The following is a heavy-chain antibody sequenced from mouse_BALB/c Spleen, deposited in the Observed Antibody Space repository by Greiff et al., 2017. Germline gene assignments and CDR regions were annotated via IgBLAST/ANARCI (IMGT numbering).Heavy chain of an antibody. CDR2: INPYNGAT. V-gene: IGHV1-31*01. Sequence: EVQLQQSGPELVKPGASVKISCKASGYSFTGYYMHWVKQSHVKSLEWIGRINPYNGATSYNQNFKDKASLTVDKSSSTAYMELHSLTSEDSAVYYCAREVSYYYAMDYWGQGTSVTVSS. J-gene: IGHJ4*01. CDR3: AREVSYYYAMDY. CDR1: GYSFTGYY.